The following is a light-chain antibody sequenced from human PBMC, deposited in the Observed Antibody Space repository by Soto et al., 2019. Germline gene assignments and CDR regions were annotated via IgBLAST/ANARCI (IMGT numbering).Light chain of an antibody. CDR1: QRVSSSY. J-gene: IGKJ2*01. CDR3: QQYGSSQYT. CDR2: GGS. Sequence: IVLTQSPGTLSLSPGERATLSCRASQRVSSSYLAWYQQKPGQAPRLVIYGGSTRAIGIPARFSGSGSGIDFTLTISRLEPEDFAIYYCQQYGSSQYTFGPGTKVEVK. V-gene: IGKV3-20*01.